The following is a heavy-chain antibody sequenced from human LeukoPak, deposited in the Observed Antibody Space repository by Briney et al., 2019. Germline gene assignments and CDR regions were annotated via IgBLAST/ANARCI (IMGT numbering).Heavy chain of an antibody. CDR3: AKEDPYYYGSGQPIAY. J-gene: IGHJ4*02. V-gene: IGHV3-30*02. CDR2: IRYDGSNK. D-gene: IGHD3-10*01. Sequence: GGSLRLSCAASGFTFSSYGMHWVRQAPGKGLEWVAFIRYDGSNKYYADSVKGRFTISRDNSKNTLYLQMNSLRAEDTAVYYCAKEDPYYYGSGQPIAYWGQGTLVTVSS. CDR1: GFTFSSYG.